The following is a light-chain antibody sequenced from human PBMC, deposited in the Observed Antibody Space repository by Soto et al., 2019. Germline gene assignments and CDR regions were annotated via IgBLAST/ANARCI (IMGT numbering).Light chain of an antibody. V-gene: IGLV1-40*01. CDR2: GNN. CDR1: SSNIGAGYD. J-gene: IGLJ3*02. Sequence: QSVLTQPPSVSGAPGQRVTISCTGSSSNIGAGYDVHWYQQIPGTAPQLLIYGNNNRPSGVPDRFSGSKSDNSASLAITGLQAEDEADYYCLSYDSSLSGWVFGGGTKLTVL. CDR3: LSYDSSLSGWV.